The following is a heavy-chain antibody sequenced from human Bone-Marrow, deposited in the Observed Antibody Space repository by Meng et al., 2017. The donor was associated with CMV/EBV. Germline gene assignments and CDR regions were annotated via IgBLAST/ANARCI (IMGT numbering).Heavy chain of an antibody. CDR2: ISGSGGST. V-gene: IGHV3-23*01. CDR3: AKDSRQSWYIGNWFDP. J-gene: IGHJ5*02. Sequence: GESLKISCAASGFTFDDYAMHWVRQAPGKGLEWVSAISGSGGSTYYADSVKGRFTISRDNSKNTLYLQMNSLRAEDTAVYYCAKDSRQSWYIGNWFDPWGQGTLVTVSS. CDR1: GFTFDDYA. D-gene: IGHD1-1*01.